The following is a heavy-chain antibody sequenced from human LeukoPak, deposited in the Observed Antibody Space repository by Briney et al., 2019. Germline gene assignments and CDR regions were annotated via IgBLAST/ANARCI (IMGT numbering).Heavy chain of an antibody. D-gene: IGHD1-26*01. Sequence: ASVKVSCKASGYTFTSYDINWVRQATGQGLEWMGWMNPNSGNTGYAQKFQGRVTMTRNTSISTAYMELSSLRSEDTAVYYCARGREGGRRTTKCYFDYWGQGTLVTVSS. J-gene: IGHJ4*02. CDR2: MNPNSGNT. V-gene: IGHV1-8*01. CDR1: GYTFTSYD. CDR3: ARGREGGRRTTKCYFDY.